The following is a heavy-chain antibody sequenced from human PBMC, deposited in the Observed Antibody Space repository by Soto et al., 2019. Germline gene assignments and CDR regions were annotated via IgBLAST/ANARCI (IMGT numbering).Heavy chain of an antibody. J-gene: IGHJ4*02. Sequence: GGSLRLSCAASGFTFSNAWMNWVRQAPGKGLEWVGRIKSKTDGGTTDYAAPVKGRFTISRDDSKNTLYLQMNSLKTEDTAVYYCSLLYYDFWSGYYTGISIDYWGQGTLVTVPQ. CDR2: IKSKTDGGTT. CDR1: GFTFSNAW. V-gene: IGHV3-15*07. CDR3: SLLYYDFWSGYYTGISIDY. D-gene: IGHD3-3*01.